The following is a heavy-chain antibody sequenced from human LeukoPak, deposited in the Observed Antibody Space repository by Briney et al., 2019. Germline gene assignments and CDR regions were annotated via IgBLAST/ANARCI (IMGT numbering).Heavy chain of an antibody. J-gene: IGHJ4*02. V-gene: IGHV1-18*01. D-gene: IGHD2-2*02. CDR3: ASGMVYCSSTSCYTGFDY. CDR2: ISAYNGNT. CDR1: GYTFTSYG. Sequence: RASVKVSCKASGYTFTSYGISWVRQAPGQGLERMGWISAYNGNTNYAQKLQGRVTMTTDTSTSTAYMELRSLRSDDTAVYYCASGMVYCSSTSCYTGFDYWGQGTLVTVSS.